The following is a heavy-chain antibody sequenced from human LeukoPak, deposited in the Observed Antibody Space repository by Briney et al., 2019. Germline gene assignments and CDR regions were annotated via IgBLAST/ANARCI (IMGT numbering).Heavy chain of an antibody. CDR2: INPNSGGT. D-gene: IGHD3-22*01. CDR3: ARIPTYYYDSSGYYDY. V-gene: IGHV1-2*02. J-gene: IGHJ4*02. Sequence: ASVKVSCKASGYTFTGYYMHWVRQAPGQGLEWMGWINPNSGGTTYAQKFQGRVTMTRDTSISTAYMELSRLRSDDTAVYYCARIPTYYYDSSGYYDYWGQGTLVTVSS. CDR1: GYTFTGYY.